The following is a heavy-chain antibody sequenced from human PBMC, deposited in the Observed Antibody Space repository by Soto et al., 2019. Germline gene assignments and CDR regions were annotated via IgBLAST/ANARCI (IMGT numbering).Heavy chain of an antibody. J-gene: IGHJ6*02. D-gene: IGHD3-3*01. Sequence: NPSETLSLTCTVSGGSISSSSYYWGWIRQPPGKGLEWIGSIYYSGSTYYNPSLKSRVTISVDTSKNQFSLKLSSVTAADTAVYYCASQAVFGVVITDYYYYGMDVWGQGTTVTVSS. CDR3: ASQAVFGVVITDYYYYGMDV. V-gene: IGHV4-39*01. CDR1: GGSISSSSYY. CDR2: IYYSGST.